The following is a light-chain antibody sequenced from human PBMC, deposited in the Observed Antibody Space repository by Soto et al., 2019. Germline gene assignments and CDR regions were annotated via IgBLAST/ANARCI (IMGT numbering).Light chain of an antibody. CDR2: DNN. CDR3: GTWDSNLSAVV. CDR1: SSNIGNNY. Sequence: QSVLTQPPSVSAAAGQTVTISCSGSSSNIGNNYVSWYQQLPGTAPKLLIYDNNKRPSGIPDRFSGSKSGTSATLGITGLQTGDEADYYCGTWDSNLSAVVFGGGTKLTVL. V-gene: IGLV1-51*01. J-gene: IGLJ2*01.